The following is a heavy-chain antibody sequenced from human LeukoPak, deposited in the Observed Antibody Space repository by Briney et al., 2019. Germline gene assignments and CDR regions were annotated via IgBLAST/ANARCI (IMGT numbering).Heavy chain of an antibody. CDR3: ARADGLESDWYFDL. CDR1: GFTFSIYW. CDR2: IRSDGIAT. V-gene: IGHV3-74*01. Sequence: GGSLRLSCAASGFTFSIYWMHWVRQAPGKGLVWVSRIRSDGIATTYADSVKGRFTISRDNAKNTLYLQMNSLRAEDTAVYYCARADGLESDWYFDLWGRGTQVTVSS. J-gene: IGHJ2*01. D-gene: IGHD3-10*01.